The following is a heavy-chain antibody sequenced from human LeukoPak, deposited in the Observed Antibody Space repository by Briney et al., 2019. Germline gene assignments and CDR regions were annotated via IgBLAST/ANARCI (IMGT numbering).Heavy chain of an antibody. Sequence: SVKVSCKASGGTFSSYAISWVRQAPGQGLEWMGGIIPIFGTANYAQKFQGRVTITADESTSTAYMELSSLRSEDTAVYYCARALGYCSGTSCYPDDYWGQGTLVTVSS. V-gene: IGHV1-69*13. CDR2: IIPIFGTA. J-gene: IGHJ4*02. D-gene: IGHD2-2*01. CDR1: GGTFSSYA. CDR3: ARALGYCSGTSCYPDDY.